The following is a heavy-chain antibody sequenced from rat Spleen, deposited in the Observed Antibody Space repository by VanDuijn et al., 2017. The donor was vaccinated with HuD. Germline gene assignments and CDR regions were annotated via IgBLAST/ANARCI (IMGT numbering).Heavy chain of an antibody. CDR2: ISPSGGST. V-gene: IGHV5-27*01. J-gene: IGHJ2*01. CDR3: TRGWLSPYNWFDY. CDR1: GFTFSNYD. Sequence: EVQLVESGGGLVQPGRSLKLSCAASGFTFSNYDMAWVRQAPTKGLEWVASISPSGGSTYYRDSVKGRFTISRDNAKSTLYLQMNSLRSEDTATYYCTRGWLSPYNWFDYWGQGVMVTVSS. D-gene: IGHD1-12*03.